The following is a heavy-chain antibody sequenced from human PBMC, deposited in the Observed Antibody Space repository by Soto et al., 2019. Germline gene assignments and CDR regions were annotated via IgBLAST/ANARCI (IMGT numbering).Heavy chain of an antibody. V-gene: IGHV1-46*01. J-gene: IGHJ3*02. Sequence: GASVKVSCKASGYTFTSCYMHWVRQAPGQGLEWMGIINPSGGSTSYAQKFQGRVTMTRDTSTSTVYMELSSLRSEDTAVYYCALKSHDSSGSQSGAFDIWGQGTMVTVSS. D-gene: IGHD6-19*01. CDR2: INPSGGST. CDR3: ALKSHDSSGSQSGAFDI. CDR1: GYTFTSCY.